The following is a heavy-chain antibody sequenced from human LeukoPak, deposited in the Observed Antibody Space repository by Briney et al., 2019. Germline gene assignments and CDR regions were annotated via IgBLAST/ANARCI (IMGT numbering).Heavy chain of an antibody. Sequence: SETLSLTCAVYGGSFSGYYWSCIRQPPGKGLEWIGEINHSGSTNYNPSLKSRVTISVDTSKNQFSLKLSSVTAADTAVYYCARGISGRGVRKIEDYWGQGTLVTVSS. J-gene: IGHJ4*02. CDR3: ARGISGRGVRKIEDY. CDR2: INHSGST. CDR1: GGSFSGYY. V-gene: IGHV4-34*01. D-gene: IGHD3-10*01.